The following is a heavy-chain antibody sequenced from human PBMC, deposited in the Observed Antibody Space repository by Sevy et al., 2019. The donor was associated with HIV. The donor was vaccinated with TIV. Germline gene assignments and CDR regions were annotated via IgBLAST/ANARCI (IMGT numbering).Heavy chain of an antibody. CDR2: IYSSGRT. J-gene: IGHJ6*02. Sequence: SETLSLTCSVSGGSIISYYWTWIRQPAGRGLECIGRIYSSGRTDYNPSLKSRVTMSVDTSKNQFFRKLSSVTAAVTAVDYCARAVGRDDGGKYYYDGMDVWGQGTTVTVSS. V-gene: IGHV4-4*07. CDR1: GGSIISYY. CDR3: ARAVGRDDGGKYYYDGMDV. D-gene: IGHD1-1*01.